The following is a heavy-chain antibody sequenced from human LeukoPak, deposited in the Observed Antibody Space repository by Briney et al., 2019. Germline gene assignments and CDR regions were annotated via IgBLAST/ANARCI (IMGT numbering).Heavy chain of an antibody. V-gene: IGHV3-64D*06. Sequence: PGGSLRLSCSASGFTFSSYAMHWVRQAPGKGLEYVSAISSNGGSTYYADSVKGRFTISRDNSKNTLYLQMSCLRAEDTAVYYCVKDGIAAASRGVRWFDPWGQGTLVTVSS. J-gene: IGHJ5*02. CDR2: ISSNGGST. CDR3: VKDGIAAASRGVRWFDP. CDR1: GFTFSSYA. D-gene: IGHD6-13*01.